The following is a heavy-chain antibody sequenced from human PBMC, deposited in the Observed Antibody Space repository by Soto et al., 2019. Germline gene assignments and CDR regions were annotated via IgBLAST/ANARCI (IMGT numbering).Heavy chain of an antibody. CDR1: GYTFTDYY. J-gene: IGHJ6*04. Sequence: ASVNVSCKASGYTFTDYYIHWVRQAPGQGLEWMGWVNPNSGGTNYAQKFQGWVTMTRDTSISTVYMELSSLKSDDMAVYYCARVGSSWYLGMDVWGKGTTVTVSS. CDR2: VNPNSGGT. D-gene: IGHD6-13*01. V-gene: IGHV1-2*04. CDR3: ARVGSSWYLGMDV.